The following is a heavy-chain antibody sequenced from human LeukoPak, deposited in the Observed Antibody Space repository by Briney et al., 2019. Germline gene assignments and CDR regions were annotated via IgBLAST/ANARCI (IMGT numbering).Heavy chain of an antibody. Sequence: GGSLRLSCAASGFTFSSYAMSWVRQAPGKGLEWVSAISGSGGSTYYADSVKGRFTISRDNSTNTLYLYMNSLRAEDTAVYYCAKVGETYGGNPWYYYYGMDVWGQGTTVTVSS. CDR3: AKVGETYGGNPWYYYYGMDV. J-gene: IGHJ6*02. D-gene: IGHD4-23*01. CDR2: ISGSGGST. CDR1: GFTFSSYA. V-gene: IGHV3-23*01.